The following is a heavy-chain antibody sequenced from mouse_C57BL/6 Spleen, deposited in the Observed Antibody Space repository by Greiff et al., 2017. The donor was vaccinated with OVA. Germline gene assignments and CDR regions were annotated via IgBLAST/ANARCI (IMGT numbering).Heavy chain of an antibody. CDR3: ARGGGLGHYFDS. Sequence: VQLQQSGPELVKPGASVKISCKASGYAFSSSWMNWVKQRPGKGLEWIGRIYPGDGDTNYNGKFKGKATLTADKSSSTAYMQLSSLTSEDSAVYFCARGGGLGHYFDSWGQGTTLTVSS. CDR2: IYPGDGDT. CDR1: GYAFSSSW. D-gene: IGHD4-1*01. V-gene: IGHV1-82*01. J-gene: IGHJ2*01.